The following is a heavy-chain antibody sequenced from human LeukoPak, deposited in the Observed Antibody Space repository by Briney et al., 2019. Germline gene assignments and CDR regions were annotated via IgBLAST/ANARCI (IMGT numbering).Heavy chain of an antibody. D-gene: IGHD5-18*01. CDR2: ITTGGRTM. V-gene: IGHV3-11*01. CDR1: GITLSDHY. Sequence: PGGSLRLSCAASGITLSDHYMSWIRQAPGKGPEWVSYITTGGRTMYYADSVRGRFTISGDSAKNSLYLQMNSLRADDTAVYFCARIHRSNWFDPWGQGTLVTVSS. CDR3: ARIHRSNWFDP. J-gene: IGHJ5*02.